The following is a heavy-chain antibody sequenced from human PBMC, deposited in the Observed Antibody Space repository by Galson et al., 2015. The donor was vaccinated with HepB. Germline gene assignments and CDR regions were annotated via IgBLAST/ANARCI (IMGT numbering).Heavy chain of an antibody. J-gene: IGHJ4*02. V-gene: IGHV1-18*01. CDR2: ISTYNSNA. CDR3: ARVRYNWIV. CDR1: GYTFTSYG. Sequence: SVKVSCKASGYTFTSYGISWVRQAPGQGLEWMGWISTYNSNANYAQNFQGRVTMTTDTFTSTVYIELTSLRYDDTAVCYCARVRYNWIVWGQGTLVTVSS. D-gene: IGHD1-1*01.